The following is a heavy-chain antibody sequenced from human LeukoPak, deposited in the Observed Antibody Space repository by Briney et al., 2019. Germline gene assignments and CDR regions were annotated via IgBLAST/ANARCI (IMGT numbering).Heavy chain of an antibody. CDR3: ARVWGSSAPDY. CDR1: GFTFSSYT. V-gene: IGHV3-21*01. D-gene: IGHD6-6*01. CDR2: ISSSSSYI. J-gene: IGHJ4*02. Sequence: GSLRLSCAASGFTFSSYTMNWVRQAPGKGLEWVSSISSSSSYIYYADSVKGRFTISRDNAKNSLYLQMNSLRAEDTAVYNCARVWGSSAPDYWGQGTLVTVSS.